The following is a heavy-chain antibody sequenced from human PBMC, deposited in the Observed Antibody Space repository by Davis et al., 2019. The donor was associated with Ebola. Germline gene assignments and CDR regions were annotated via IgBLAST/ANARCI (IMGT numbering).Heavy chain of an antibody. D-gene: IGHD3-22*01. CDR3: AKDRGYYYEGAFDL. CDR1: GGSFSGYY. Sequence: HLSETLSLTCAVHGGSFSGYYWSWLRQAPGKGLEWIGHISHRGNADYSPSLRSRVTMSVDTSKNQFSLKLTSVTAADTAVYYCAKDRGYYYEGAFDLWGQGTMVTVSS. J-gene: IGHJ3*01. CDR2: ISHRGNA. V-gene: IGHV4-34*01.